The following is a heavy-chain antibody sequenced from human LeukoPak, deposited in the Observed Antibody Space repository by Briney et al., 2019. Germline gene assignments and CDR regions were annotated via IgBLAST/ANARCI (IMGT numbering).Heavy chain of an antibody. CDR3: ARDNRGYGSGSYYYYGMDV. V-gene: IGHV3-48*03. CDR1: GFTFSSYE. D-gene: IGHD3-10*01. CDR2: IGTSDSTI. J-gene: IGHJ6*04. Sequence: GGSLRLSCAASGFTFSSYEMNWVRQAPGKGLEWVSHIGTSDSTIDYVDSVKGRFTISRDNAKNSLYLQMNSLRAEDTAVYYRARDNRGYGSGSYYYYGMDVWGKGTTVTVSS.